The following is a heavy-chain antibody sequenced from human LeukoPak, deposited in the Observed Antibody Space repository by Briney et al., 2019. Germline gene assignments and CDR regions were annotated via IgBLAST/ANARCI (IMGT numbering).Heavy chain of an antibody. CDR2: ISYDGSNK. V-gene: IGHV3-30*18. CDR3: AKGSGRPYYFDY. Sequence: GGSLRLSCAASGFTFSSYGMHWVRQAPGKGLEWVAVISYDGSNKYYADSVKGRFTISRDNSKNTLYLQMNSLRAEDTAVYYCAKGSGRPYYFDYWGQGTLVTVPS. CDR1: GFTFSSYG. D-gene: IGHD1-26*01. J-gene: IGHJ4*02.